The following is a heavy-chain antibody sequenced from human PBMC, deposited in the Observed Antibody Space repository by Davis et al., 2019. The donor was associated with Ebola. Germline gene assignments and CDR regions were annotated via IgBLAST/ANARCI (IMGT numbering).Heavy chain of an antibody. V-gene: IGHV3-74*01. Sequence: HTGGSLRLSCSASGFTFTRYWMHWVRQAPGKGQVWVSRINDDGSSTTYADSVKGRFTISRDNAKNTLYLQMNSLRAEGTAVYYCAREFLTIRAFDFWGQGTMVTVSS. CDR1: GFTFTRYW. CDR3: AREFLTIRAFDF. J-gene: IGHJ3*01. CDR2: INDDGSST. D-gene: IGHD3-9*01.